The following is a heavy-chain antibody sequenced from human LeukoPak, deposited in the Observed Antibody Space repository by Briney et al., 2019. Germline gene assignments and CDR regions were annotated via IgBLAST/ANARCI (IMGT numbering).Heavy chain of an antibody. CDR2: MYYSGST. J-gene: IGHJ4*02. Sequence: SETLSLTCTVSGGSVSSTRHYWGWIRQPPGKGLEWFGNMYYSGSTYYNPSLRSRVTTSVDTTKNQFSLKLGSVTAADTAVYYCARLLKYSGSYYCDFWGQGTLVTVSS. D-gene: IGHD1-26*01. CDR3: ARLLKYSGSYYCDF. CDR1: GGSVSSTRHY. V-gene: IGHV4-39*01.